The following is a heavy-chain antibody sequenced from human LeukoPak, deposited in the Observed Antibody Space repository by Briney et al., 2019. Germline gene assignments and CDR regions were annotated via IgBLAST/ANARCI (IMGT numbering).Heavy chain of an antibody. Sequence: GGSLRLSCAASGFTFSRYWMSWVRQAPGKGLEWVASIKQDGSEKYYVDSVKGRFTISRDNAKNSLYLQMNSLRAEDTAVYYSARELLPEIDYYGMDVWGQGTPVTVSS. V-gene: IGHV3-7*01. CDR2: IKQDGSEK. D-gene: IGHD2-15*01. CDR1: GFTFSRYW. J-gene: IGHJ6*02. CDR3: ARELLPEIDYYGMDV.